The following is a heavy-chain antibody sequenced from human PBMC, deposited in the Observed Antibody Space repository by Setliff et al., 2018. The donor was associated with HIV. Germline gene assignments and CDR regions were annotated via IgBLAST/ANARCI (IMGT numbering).Heavy chain of an antibody. CDR1: GFTFDDYG. J-gene: IGHJ4*02. CDR2: INWNGGNT. CDR3: ARVAGSGWYIDY. D-gene: IGHD6-19*01. V-gene: IGHV3-20*04. Sequence: GESLRLSCAASGFTFDDYGMSWVRQGPGEGLEWVSGINWNGGNTGYADSVKGRFTISRDNAKNSLYLQMNSLRAEDTALYYCARVAGSGWYIDYWGQGTLVTVSS.